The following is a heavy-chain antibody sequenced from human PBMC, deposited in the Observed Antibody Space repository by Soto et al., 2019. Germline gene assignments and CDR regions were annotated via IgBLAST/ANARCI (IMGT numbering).Heavy chain of an antibody. CDR1: GFTFSSYA. CDR3: ARGVITFGGVIVFPRANGMDV. Sequence: EVQLVESGGGLVQPGGSLRLSCAASGFTFSSYAMHWVRQAPGKGLEYVSAISSNGGSTYYANSVKGRFTISRDNSKNKLYLQMGSLRAEDMAVYYCARGVITFGGVIVFPRANGMDVWGQGTTVTVSS. D-gene: IGHD3-16*02. V-gene: IGHV3-64*01. CDR2: ISSNGGST. J-gene: IGHJ6*02.